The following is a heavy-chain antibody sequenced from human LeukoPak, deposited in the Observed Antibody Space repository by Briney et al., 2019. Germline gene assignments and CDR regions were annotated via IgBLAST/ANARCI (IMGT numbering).Heavy chain of an antibody. CDR1: GGSISSYY. Sequence: SETLSLTCTVSGGSISSYYWSWIRQPPGKGLEWIGYIYYSGSTNYNPSLKSRVTISVDRSKNQFSLKLSSVTAADTAVYYCARSGYSSSWYPREKASFDIWGQGTMVTVSS. V-gene: IGHV4-59*12. D-gene: IGHD6-13*01. CDR2: IYYSGST. CDR3: ARSGYSSSWYPREKASFDI. J-gene: IGHJ3*02.